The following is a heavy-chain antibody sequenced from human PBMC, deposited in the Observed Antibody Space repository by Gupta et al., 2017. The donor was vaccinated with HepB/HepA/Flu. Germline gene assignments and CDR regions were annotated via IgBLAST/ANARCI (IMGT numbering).Heavy chain of an antibody. J-gene: IGHJ5*02. CDR1: GFSFSDYT. D-gene: IGHD4-17*01. CDR3: ARDRIGGLTVTTHWFDP. CDR2: ISGSSTTI. V-gene: IGHV3-48*02. Sequence: EVQLVESGGDLVPPGGSLRLSCAASGFSFSDYTMNWVRQAPGKGLEWVSSISGSSTTIYYADSVKGRFTISRDNAKNSLYLQMNSLRDEDTAVYYCARDRIGGLTVTTHWFDPWGQGTLVTVSS.